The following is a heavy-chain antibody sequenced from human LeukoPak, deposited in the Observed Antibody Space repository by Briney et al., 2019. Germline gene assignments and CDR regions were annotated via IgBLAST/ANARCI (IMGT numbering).Heavy chain of an antibody. CDR3: ARDFRYSPDY. Sequence: QPGGSLRLPRAASGFTFSSYAMSWVRRAPGKGLEWVSRIDGDGYSTTYADSVKGRFTISRDNAKNTLYLQMNSLRAEDTAVYYCARDFRYSPDYWGQGTLVTVSS. J-gene: IGHJ4*02. D-gene: IGHD3-16*02. CDR2: IDGDGYST. V-gene: IGHV3-74*01. CDR1: GFTFSSYA.